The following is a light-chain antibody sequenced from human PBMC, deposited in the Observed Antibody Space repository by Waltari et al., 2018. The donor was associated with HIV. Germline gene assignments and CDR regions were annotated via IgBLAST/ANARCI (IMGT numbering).Light chain of an antibody. CDR1: QTVSTNY. Sequence: EIVLTQSPGTLFLSPGERVNLSCRASQTVSTNYVAWFQQKPGQPPRLLIYATSIRATDIPESFSGGGSGTDFTLTITRLEPEDFAVYYCHQYGTSPPITFGQGTRLEIK. CDR2: ATS. J-gene: IGKJ5*01. V-gene: IGKV3-20*01. CDR3: HQYGTSPPIT.